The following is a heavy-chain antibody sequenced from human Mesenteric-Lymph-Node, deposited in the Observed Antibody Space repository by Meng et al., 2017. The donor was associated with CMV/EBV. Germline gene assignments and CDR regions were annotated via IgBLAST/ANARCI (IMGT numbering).Heavy chain of an antibody. J-gene: IGHJ4*02. CDR2: INHSGGT. CDR1: GYSISSGYY. D-gene: IGHD3-3*01. Sequence: GSLRLSCTVSGYSISSGYYWGWIRQAPGKGLEWIGEINHSGGTNYNPSLKSRVTISIDTSKNQFSLKLSSVTAADTAVYYCARWGIRFLESLPGPFDFWGQGTLVTVSS. V-gene: IGHV4-38-2*02. CDR3: ARWGIRFLESLPGPFDF.